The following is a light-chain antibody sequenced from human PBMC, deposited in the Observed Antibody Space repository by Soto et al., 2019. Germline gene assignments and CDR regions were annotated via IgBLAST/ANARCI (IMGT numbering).Light chain of an antibody. CDR3: NSYTCSGTYV. CDR2: DVS. Sequence: QSALTQPASVSGSPGQSITISCIGTSSDVGGYNYVSWYHQHPGKAPKLIIYDVSNRPSGVSNRISGSKSGNTASLTVSGLHAEDEADYYCNSYTCSGTYVVGTGTKLTVL. V-gene: IGLV2-14*01. CDR1: SSDVGGYNY. J-gene: IGLJ1*01.